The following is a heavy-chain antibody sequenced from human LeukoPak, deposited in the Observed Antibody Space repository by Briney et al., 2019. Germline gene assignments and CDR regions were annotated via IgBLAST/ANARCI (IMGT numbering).Heavy chain of an antibody. CDR1: GFTFSSYA. CDR2: ISGSGGST. J-gene: IGHJ6*02. CDR3: ARDIPSAADDYYYYGMDV. D-gene: IGHD6-13*01. Sequence: GGSLRLSCAASGFTFSSYAMSWVRQAPGKGLEWVSAISGSGGSTYYADSVKGRFTISRDNAKNSLYLQMNSLRAEDTAVYYCARDIPSAADDYYYYGMDVWGQGTTVTVSS. V-gene: IGHV3-23*01.